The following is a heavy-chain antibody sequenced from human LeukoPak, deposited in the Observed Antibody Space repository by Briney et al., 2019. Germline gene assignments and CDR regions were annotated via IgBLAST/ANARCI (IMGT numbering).Heavy chain of an antibody. J-gene: IGHJ6*02. CDR2: ISAYNGNT. Sequence: ASVKVSCKASGYTLTSYGISWVRQAPGQGLEWMGWISAYNGNTNYAQKLQGRVTMTTDTSTSTAYMELRSLRSDDTAVYYCARWGVLLWFGELFGSHGMDVWGQGTTVTVSS. CDR3: ARWGVLLWFGELFGSHGMDV. D-gene: IGHD3-10*01. V-gene: IGHV1-18*01. CDR1: GYTLTSYG.